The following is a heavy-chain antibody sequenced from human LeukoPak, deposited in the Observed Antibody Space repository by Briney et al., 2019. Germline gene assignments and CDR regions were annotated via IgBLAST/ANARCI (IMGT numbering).Heavy chain of an antibody. Sequence: GGSLRLSCAASGFTFSSYAMSWVRQAPGKGLEWVSAISGSGGSTYYADSVKGRFTISRDDSKNTLYLQMNSLRAEDTAVYYCAKGKGSGSYYTFDYWGQGTLVTVSS. CDR2: ISGSGGST. CDR1: GFTFSSYA. CDR3: AKGKGSGSYYTFDY. J-gene: IGHJ4*02. V-gene: IGHV3-23*01. D-gene: IGHD1-26*01.